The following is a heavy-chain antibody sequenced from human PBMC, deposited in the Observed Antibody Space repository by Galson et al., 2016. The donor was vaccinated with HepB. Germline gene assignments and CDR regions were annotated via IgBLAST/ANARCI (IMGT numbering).Heavy chain of an antibody. CDR1: GYTFTTYP. CDR3: ASERRWFGESFSDAFDI. V-gene: IGHV1-3*01. Sequence: SVKVSCKASGYTFTTYPIHWVRQAPGQRFEWMGWINPGNGKTKYSQKFQDRVTITRDTSATTAYMELSSLRSEDTSMYYCASERRWFGESFSDAFDIWGQGTMVTVSS. D-gene: IGHD3-10*01. CDR2: INPGNGKT. J-gene: IGHJ3*02.